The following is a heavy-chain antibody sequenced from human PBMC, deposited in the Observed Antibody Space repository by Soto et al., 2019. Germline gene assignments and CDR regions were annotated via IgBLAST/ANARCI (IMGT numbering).Heavy chain of an antibody. CDR2: MNPNTGNS. Sequence: ASVKVSCKAFGCTFTSHDIYWVRQATGQGLEWMGWMNPNTGNSAYAQKFQGRVTVTSDTSINTVHMELSSLRSEDTAVYYCARRAETNGWNGFGADKYYFDFWGQGTLVTVSS. V-gene: IGHV1-8*01. D-gene: IGHD1-1*01. CDR3: ARRAETNGWNGFGADKYYFDF. J-gene: IGHJ4*02. CDR1: GCTFTSHD.